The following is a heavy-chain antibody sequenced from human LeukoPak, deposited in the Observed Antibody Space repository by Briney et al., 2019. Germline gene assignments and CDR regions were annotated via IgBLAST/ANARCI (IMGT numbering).Heavy chain of an antibody. CDR3: AKAEGYDILTGLDY. D-gene: IGHD3-9*01. CDR2: IGASGGST. J-gene: IGHJ4*02. Sequence: GGSLRLSCATSGFTFSSYAMSWVRQAPGKGLEWVSGIGASGGSTYHADSVKGRLTISRDNSKHTLYLQMNSLRTEDTAVYYCAKAEGYDILTGLDYWGQGTLVTVSS. V-gene: IGHV3-23*01. CDR1: GFTFSSYA.